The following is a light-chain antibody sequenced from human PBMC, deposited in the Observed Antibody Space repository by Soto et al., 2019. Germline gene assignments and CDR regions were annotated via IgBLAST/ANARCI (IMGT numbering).Light chain of an antibody. CDR3: AAWDDSLRGWV. J-gene: IGLJ3*02. CDR1: SSNIGSNY. V-gene: IGLV1-47*01. Sequence: QAVLSQSPSASGTPGQRVTISCSGSSSNIGSNYVFWYQQLPGTAPKVLIYRNYQRPSGVPDRFSGSKSGSSASLAISGLRSEDEAVYYCAAWDDSLRGWVFGGGTKVTVL. CDR2: RNY.